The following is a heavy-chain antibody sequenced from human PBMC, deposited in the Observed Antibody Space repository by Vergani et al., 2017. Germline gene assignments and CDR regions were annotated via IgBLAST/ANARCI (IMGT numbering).Heavy chain of an antibody. CDR1: GYTFTSYG. J-gene: IGHJ6*02. D-gene: IGHD2-2*01. CDR2: INAYNGNT. CDR3: ARDPDIVVVPAALYYYYYYGMDV. V-gene: IGHV1-18*04. Sequence: QVQLVQSGAEVKKPGASVKVSCKASGYTFTSYGISWVRQAPGQGLEWMGWINAYNGNTNYAQKLQGRVTMTTDTSTSTAYMELRSLRSDDPAVYYCARDPDIVVVPAALYYYYYYGMDVWGQGTTVTVSS.